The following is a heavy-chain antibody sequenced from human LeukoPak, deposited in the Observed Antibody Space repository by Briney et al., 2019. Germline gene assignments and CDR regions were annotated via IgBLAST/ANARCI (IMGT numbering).Heavy chain of an antibody. CDR1: GYTFTSYG. CDR2: ISAYNGNT. J-gene: IGHJ4*02. CDR3: ARAGAAAGTLFSPSYYFDY. Sequence: ASVKVSCKASGYTFTSYGISWVRQTPGQGLEWMGWISAYNGNTNYAQNLQGRVTMTTDTSTSTAYMELRSLRSDDTAVYYCARAGAAAGTLFSPSYYFDYWGQGTLVTVSS. D-gene: IGHD6-13*01. V-gene: IGHV1-18*01.